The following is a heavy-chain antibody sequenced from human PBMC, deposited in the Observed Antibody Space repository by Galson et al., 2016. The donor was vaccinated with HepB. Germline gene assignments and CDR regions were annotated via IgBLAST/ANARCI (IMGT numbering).Heavy chain of an antibody. CDR1: GFTFGDYA. J-gene: IGHJ6*02. D-gene: IGHD3-3*01. V-gene: IGHV3-49*03. CDR2: IRSKAYGGTT. CDR3: WGDDFWSGYSIYYYYYGMDV. Sequence: SLRLSCAASGFTFGDYAMSWFRQAPGKGLEWVGFIRSKAYGGTTEYAASVKGRLTISRDDSKSIAHLQMNSLKNEDTAVYYCWGDDFWSGYSIYYYYYGMDVWGQGTTVTVSS.